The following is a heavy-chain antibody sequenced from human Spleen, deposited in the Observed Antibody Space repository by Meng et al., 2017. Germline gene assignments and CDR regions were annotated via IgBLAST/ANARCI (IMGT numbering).Heavy chain of an antibody. CDR1: GGSIRSNGYN. D-gene: IGHD6-19*01. Sequence: QVHLQESGPGRVKPSQTLSLICTVSGGSIRSNGYNWNWNRRHPGKGLEWIGEIYHGGDTNYNPSLKSRVTIAIDKSKNQFSLKLTSVTAADTAVYYCASWIYSCGWQWGQGALVTVSS. J-gene: IGHJ4*02. CDR2: IYHGGDT. CDR3: ASWIYSCGWQ. V-gene: IGHV4-31*09.